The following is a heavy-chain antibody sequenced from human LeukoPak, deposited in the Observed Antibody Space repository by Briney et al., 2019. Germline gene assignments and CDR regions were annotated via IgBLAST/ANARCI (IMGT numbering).Heavy chain of an antibody. CDR1: GFIFSDYY. J-gene: IGHJ4*02. CDR3: AREVRLLSY. V-gene: IGHV3-11*01. CDR2: ISNSGGTI. Sequence: NPGGSLRLSCAASGFIFSDYYMSWIRQAPGKGLEWISYISNSGGTIYYADSVKGRFTLSRDNAKNSLYLQMNSLRAEDTAVYYCAREVRLLSYWGQGTLVTVSS. D-gene: IGHD2/OR15-2a*01.